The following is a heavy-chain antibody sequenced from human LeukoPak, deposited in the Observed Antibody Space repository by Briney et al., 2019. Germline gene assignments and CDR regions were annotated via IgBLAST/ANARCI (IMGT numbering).Heavy chain of an antibody. CDR3: AKDKTPWGSSSWYYFDY. Sequence: PGGSLRLSCAASGFTFSSYGMHWVRQAPGKGLEWVAVISYDGSNKYYADSVKGRFTISRDNSKNTPYLQMNSLRAEDTAVYYCAKDKTPWGSSSWYYFDYWGQGTLVTVSS. J-gene: IGHJ4*02. CDR2: ISYDGSNK. V-gene: IGHV3-30*18. CDR1: GFTFSSYG. D-gene: IGHD6-13*01.